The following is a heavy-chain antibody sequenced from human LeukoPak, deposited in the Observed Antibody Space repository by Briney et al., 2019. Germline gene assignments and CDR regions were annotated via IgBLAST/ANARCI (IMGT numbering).Heavy chain of an antibody. V-gene: IGHV3-48*03. Sequence: GGSLRLSCAASGFTFSSYEMNWVRQAPGKGLEWVSYISDSGSPIYYADSVKGRFTISRDNAKNSLYLQMNSLRAEDTAVYYCARENGATVTDYWGQGTLVTVSS. CDR3: ARENGATVTDY. CDR1: GFTFSSYE. D-gene: IGHD4-17*01. CDR2: ISDSGSPI. J-gene: IGHJ4*02.